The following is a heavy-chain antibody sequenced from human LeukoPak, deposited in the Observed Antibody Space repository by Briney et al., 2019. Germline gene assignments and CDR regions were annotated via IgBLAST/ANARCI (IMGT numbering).Heavy chain of an antibody. CDR1: GFTFSDYY. D-gene: IGHD6-25*01. CDR2: ISDSSDDR. Sequence: PGGSLRLSCVVSGFTFSDYYMSWIRQAPGKGLEWVSYISDSSDDRRYADSVEGRFTISRDNSKNSLYLQMNALRAEDTGVYYCGFIAAAGRWGQGTQVTVSS. J-gene: IGHJ4*02. V-gene: IGHV3-11*06. CDR3: GFIAAAGR.